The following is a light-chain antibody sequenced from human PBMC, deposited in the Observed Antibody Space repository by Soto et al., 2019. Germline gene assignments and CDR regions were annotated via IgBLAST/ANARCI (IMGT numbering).Light chain of an antibody. Sequence: DVVMTQSPLSLPVTLGQPASISCRSNQSLVYSDGNTYLNWFQQRPGQSPRRLIYKVSNRDSGVPDRVSGSGSGTDFTLKISRVEAEDVGVYYWMQATHWPLTFGGGTKVEIK. CDR3: MQATHWPLT. J-gene: IGKJ4*01. CDR2: KVS. CDR1: QSLVYSDGNTY. V-gene: IGKV2-30*01.